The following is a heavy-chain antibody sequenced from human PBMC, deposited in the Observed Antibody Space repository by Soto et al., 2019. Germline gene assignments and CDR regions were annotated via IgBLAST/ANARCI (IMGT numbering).Heavy chain of an antibody. Sequence: GGSLRLSCAASGFTFSSYSMXWVRQAPGKGLEWVSYISSSSSTIYYADSVKGRFTISRDNAKNSLYLQMDSLRDEDTAVYYCARPEYSSSSYGMDVWGQGTTVTVSS. CDR2: ISSSSSTI. J-gene: IGHJ6*02. V-gene: IGHV3-48*02. CDR3: ARPEYSSSSYGMDV. CDR1: GFTFSSYS. D-gene: IGHD6-6*01.